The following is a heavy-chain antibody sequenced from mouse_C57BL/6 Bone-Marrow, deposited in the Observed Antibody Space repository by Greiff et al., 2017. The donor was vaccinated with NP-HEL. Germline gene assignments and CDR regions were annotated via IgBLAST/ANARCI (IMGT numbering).Heavy chain of an antibody. CDR1: GYAFSSYW. J-gene: IGHJ1*03. Sequence: VKLMESGAELVKPGASVKISCKASGYAFSSYWMNWVKQRPGKGLEWIGQIYPGDGDTNYNGKFKGKATLTADKSSSTAYMQLSSLTSEDSAVYFCARVHYYGSSPWYFDVWGTGTTVTVSS. CDR3: ARVHYYGSSPWYFDV. D-gene: IGHD1-1*01. CDR2: IYPGDGDT. V-gene: IGHV1-80*01.